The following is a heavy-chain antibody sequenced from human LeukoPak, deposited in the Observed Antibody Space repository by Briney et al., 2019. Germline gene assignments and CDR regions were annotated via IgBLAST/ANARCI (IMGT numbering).Heavy chain of an antibody. CDR2: IGASGGTT. CDR1: GFTFSNYA. Sequence: PGGSLRLSCAGSGFTFSNYAMTWVRQAPGKGLEWVSVIGASGGTTYYADSVKGRFTISRDNSKNTLYLQMNSLRAEDTAVYYCAKWITMIEGSRDYWGQGTLVTVSS. D-gene: IGHD3-22*01. CDR3: AKWITMIEGSRDY. J-gene: IGHJ4*02. V-gene: IGHV3-23*01.